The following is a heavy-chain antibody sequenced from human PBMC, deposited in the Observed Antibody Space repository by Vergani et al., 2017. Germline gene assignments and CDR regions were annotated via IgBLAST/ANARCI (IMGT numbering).Heavy chain of an antibody. CDR2: INHSGST. CDR3: ARGEVNWALNPLGLYY. V-gene: IGHV4-34*01. D-gene: IGHD1-14*01. Sequence: QVQLQQWGAGLLKPSETLSLTCAVYGGSFSGYYWSWIRQPPGKGLEWIGEINHSGSTNYNPSLKSRVTISVDTSKNQFSLKLSSVTAADTAVYYCARGEVNWALNPLGLYYWGQGTLVTVSA. J-gene: IGHJ4*02. CDR1: GGSFSGYY.